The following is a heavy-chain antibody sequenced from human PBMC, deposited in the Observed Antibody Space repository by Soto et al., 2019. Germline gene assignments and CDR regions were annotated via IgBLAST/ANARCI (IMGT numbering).Heavy chain of an antibody. CDR1: GFTFSSYA. J-gene: IGHJ6*02. CDR2: ISYDGSNK. D-gene: IGHD3-9*01. Sequence: GGSLRLSCAASGFTFSSYAMHWVCQAQGKGLEWVAVISYDGSNKYYADSVKGRFTISRDNSKNTLYLQMNSLRAEDTAVYYCARARTKVRYFDWLPANHCYYYYGMDVWGQGTTVTVSS. V-gene: IGHV3-30-3*01. CDR3: ARARTKVRYFDWLPANHCYYYYGMDV.